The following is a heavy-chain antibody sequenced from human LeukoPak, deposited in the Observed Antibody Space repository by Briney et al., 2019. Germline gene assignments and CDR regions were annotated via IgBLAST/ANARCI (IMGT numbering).Heavy chain of an antibody. Sequence: AGGSLRLSCAASGFTVSSNYMSWVRQAPGKGLEWVSVIYSGGSTYYADSVKGRFTISRDNSKNTLYLQMNSLRAEDTAVYYCARGGYGRTNAFDIWGQGTMVTVSS. CDR1: GFTVSSNY. J-gene: IGHJ3*02. D-gene: IGHD5-18*01. V-gene: IGHV3-66*01. CDR3: ARGGYGRTNAFDI. CDR2: IYSGGST.